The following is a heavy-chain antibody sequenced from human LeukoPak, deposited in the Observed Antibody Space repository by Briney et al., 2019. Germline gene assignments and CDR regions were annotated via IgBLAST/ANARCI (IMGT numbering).Heavy chain of an antibody. J-gene: IGHJ4*02. V-gene: IGHV3-13*01. Sequence: GGSLRLSCAASGFTFSSYDMHWVRQITGKGLEWVSAIGTAGDTYYLGSVKGRFTISRENAKNSLYLQMDSLTAGDTAMYYCARASGYSFGYTFDYWGQGTLVTVSS. CDR3: ARASGYSFGYTFDY. D-gene: IGHD5-18*01. CDR1: GFTFSSYD. CDR2: IGTAGDT.